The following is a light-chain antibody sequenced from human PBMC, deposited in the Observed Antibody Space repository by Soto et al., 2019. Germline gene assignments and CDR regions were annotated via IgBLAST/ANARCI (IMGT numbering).Light chain of an antibody. J-gene: IGKJ1*01. CDR2: AAS. Sequence: DIQMTQSPSSLSASVGDRVTITCRARQNINSYLNWYQQKPGKAPKLLIYAASSLQSGAPSRFSGSGSGTDFTLTVSSLQPEDFATYYCQKYNSAPWTFGQGTKVDTK. CDR3: QKYNSAPWT. CDR1: QNINSY. V-gene: IGKV1-39*01.